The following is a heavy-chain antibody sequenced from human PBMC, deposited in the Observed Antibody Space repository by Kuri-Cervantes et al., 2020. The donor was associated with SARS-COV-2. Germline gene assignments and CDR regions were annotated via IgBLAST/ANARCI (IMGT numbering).Heavy chain of an antibody. CDR3: ARPAAGPPPGHWSGYYASGWFDP. J-gene: IGHJ5*02. D-gene: IGHD3-3*01. CDR1: GGSFSGYY. CDR2: INHSGST. V-gene: IGHV4-34*01. Sequence: SETLSLTCAVYGGSFSGYYWSWIRQPPGKGLEWIGEINHSGSTNYNPSLKSRVTISVDTSKNQSSLKLSSVTAADTAVYYCARPAAGPPPGHWSGYYASGWFDPWGQGTLVTVSS.